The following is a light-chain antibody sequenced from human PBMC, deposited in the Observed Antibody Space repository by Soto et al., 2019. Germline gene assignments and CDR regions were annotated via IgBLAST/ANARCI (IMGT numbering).Light chain of an antibody. CDR3: QQYYSYPRT. CDR1: QGISSY. Sequence: AIPMTQSASSLSASTGDRVTITCGASQGISSYLAWYQQKPGKAPKLLIYAAYNLQGGVPSRFSGSGSGTDFTLTISCLQPEDFATYYCQQYYSYPRTFGQGTKVDIK. CDR2: AAY. J-gene: IGKJ1*01. V-gene: IGKV1-8*01.